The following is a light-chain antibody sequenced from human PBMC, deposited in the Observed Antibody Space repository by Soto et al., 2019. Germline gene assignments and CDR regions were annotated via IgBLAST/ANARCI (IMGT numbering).Light chain of an antibody. CDR1: SSDVGGYNY. CDR3: SSYTSSSISPI. V-gene: IGLV2-14*01. J-gene: IGLJ1*01. Sequence: QPVLTQPASVSGSPGQSITISCTGTSSDVGGYNYVSWYQQHPGKAPKLMIYDVSNRPSGVSNRFSGSKSGNTASLTISGLQAEDEADYYCSSYTSSSISPIFGTGTKLTVL. CDR2: DVS.